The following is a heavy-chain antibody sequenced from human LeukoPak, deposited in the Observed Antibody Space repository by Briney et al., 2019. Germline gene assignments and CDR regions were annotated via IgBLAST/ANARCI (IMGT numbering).Heavy chain of an antibody. Sequence: GGSLRLSCAASGFILSNYAMSWVRQAPGKGLEWVSGISGFGGSADYADSVKGRFTISRDNSKNTLYLQMNSLRAEDTAVYYCAKFDYGDYWGQGTLVTVSS. CDR1: GFILSNYA. CDR2: ISGFGGSA. J-gene: IGHJ4*02. CDR3: AKFDYGDY. V-gene: IGHV3-23*01.